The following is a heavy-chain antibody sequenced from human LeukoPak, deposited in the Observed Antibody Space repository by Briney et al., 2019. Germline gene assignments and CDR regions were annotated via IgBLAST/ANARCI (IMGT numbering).Heavy chain of an antibody. V-gene: IGHV3-74*01. J-gene: IGHJ4*02. CDR1: GFTFSRYW. CDR2: VNSDGSST. D-gene: IGHD5-12*01. CDR3: TNVDDY. Sequence: GGSLRLSCTASGFTFSRYWMHWVRQAPGKGLVWVSHVNSDGSSTTYADFVKGRFTISRDNAKNTLYLQMNSLRAEDTAMYYCTNVDDYWGQGTLVTVSS.